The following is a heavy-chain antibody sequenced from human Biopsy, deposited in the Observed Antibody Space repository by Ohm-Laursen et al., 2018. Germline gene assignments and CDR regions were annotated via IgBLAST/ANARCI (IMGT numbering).Heavy chain of an antibody. J-gene: IGHJ4*02. CDR2: IYYTGHT. CDR1: GGSIKSYY. V-gene: IGHV4-59*01. Sequence: GTLSLTCTVSGGSIKSYYWNWIRQSPGKGLEWIGFIYYTGHTNYNPSLKSRATVSVDTSKNQFSLKVISVTAADTAVYYCARLTGDPSYWGQGILVTVSS. D-gene: IGHD7-27*01. CDR3: ARLTGDPSY.